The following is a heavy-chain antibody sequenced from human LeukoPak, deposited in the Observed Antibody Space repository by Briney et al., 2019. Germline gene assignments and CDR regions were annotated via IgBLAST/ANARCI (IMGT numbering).Heavy chain of an antibody. Sequence: GGSLRLSCAASGFTFSSYAMSWVRQAPGKGLEWVSAISGSGGSTYYADSVKGRFTISRDNSKNTLYLQMNSLGAEDTAVYYCAKDNQWFGELLFDYWGQGTLVTVSS. D-gene: IGHD3-10*01. J-gene: IGHJ4*02. V-gene: IGHV3-23*01. CDR2: ISGSGGST. CDR1: GFTFSSYA. CDR3: AKDNQWFGELLFDY.